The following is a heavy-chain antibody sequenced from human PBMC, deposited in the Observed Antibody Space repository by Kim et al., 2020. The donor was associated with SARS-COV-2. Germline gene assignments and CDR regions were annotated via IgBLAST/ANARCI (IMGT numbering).Heavy chain of an antibody. Sequence: TNNNPSLKSRVNISVDKSKNQCALKLSSVTAADTAVYYCARGGGGMTLDYWGQGTLVTVSS. CDR3: ARGGGGMTLDY. D-gene: IGHD6-13*01. J-gene: IGHJ4*02. CDR2: T. V-gene: IGHV4-4*02.